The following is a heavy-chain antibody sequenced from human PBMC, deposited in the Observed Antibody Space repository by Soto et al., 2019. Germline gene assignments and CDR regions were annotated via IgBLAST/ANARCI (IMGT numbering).Heavy chain of an antibody. CDR1: GGTLSTNA. V-gene: IGHV1-69*06. Sequence: QVQLVQSGAEVKKAGSSVKVSCMASGGTLSTNAISWVRQAPGQGLEWMGAIIPMFGSPKYAQKFQGRVTITADNPTSTTYMEMISLTSADTAVYYCARGGFVAGLYNAMDAWGQGTTVAVSS. D-gene: IGHD6-19*01. CDR3: ARGGFVAGLYNAMDA. CDR2: IIPMFGSP. J-gene: IGHJ6*02.